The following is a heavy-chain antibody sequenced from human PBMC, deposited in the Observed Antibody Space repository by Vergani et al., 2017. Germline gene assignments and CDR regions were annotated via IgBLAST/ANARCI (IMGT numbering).Heavy chain of an antibody. CDR2: ISYDGTGD. CDR3: ARGGKGIIMVVPSTHL. J-gene: IGHJ4*02. D-gene: IGHD2-15*01. Sequence: QVKLEESGGGVVQPGRSLILSCAASGFSFGNYAMHWVRQAPGKGLEWVGVISYDGTGDKYADPVNGRFTISRANSKKMMSLQMNSLRVEETAVYYCARGGKGIIMVVPSTHLWGQGTQVSVS. CDR1: GFSFGNYA. V-gene: IGHV3-30-3*01.